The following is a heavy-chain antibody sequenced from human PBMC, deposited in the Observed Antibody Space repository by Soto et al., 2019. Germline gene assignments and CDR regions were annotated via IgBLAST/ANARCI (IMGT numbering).Heavy chain of an antibody. CDR1: GFTFNTYA. V-gene: IGHV3-30-3*01. D-gene: IGHD3-22*01. CDR2: ISYDGSNK. J-gene: IGHJ4*02. CDR3: ARDRSMIVVVPGY. Sequence: GGSLRLSCAASGFTFNTYAMHWVRQAPGKGLEWVALISYDGSNKYYADSVKGRFTISRDYSKNTLYLQMNSLRADDTAIYYCARDRSMIVVVPGYWGQGTLVTVSS.